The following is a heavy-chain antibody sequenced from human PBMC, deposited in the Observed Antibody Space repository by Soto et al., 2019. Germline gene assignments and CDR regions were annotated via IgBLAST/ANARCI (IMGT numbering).Heavy chain of an antibody. D-gene: IGHD2-2*01. CDR3: ARHGGGYCSSTSCYGGSLGLDP. CDR2: IYYSGST. V-gene: IGHV4-59*08. J-gene: IGHJ5*02. CDR1: GGSISSYY. Sequence: PSETLSLTCTVSGGSISSYYWSWIRQPPGKGLEWIGYIYYSGSTNYNPSLKSRVTISVDTSKNQFSLKLSSVTAADTAVYYCARHGGGYCSSTSCYGGSLGLDPWGQGTLVTVSS.